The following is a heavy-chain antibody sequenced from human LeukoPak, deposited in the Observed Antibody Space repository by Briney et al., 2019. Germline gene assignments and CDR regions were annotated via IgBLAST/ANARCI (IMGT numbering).Heavy chain of an antibody. V-gene: IGHV4-34*01. CDR1: GGSFSGYY. CDR3: ARAVTAPGPDY. Sequence: PSETLSLTCAVYGGSFSGYYCSWIRQPPGKGLEWIGEINHSGSTNYNPSLKSRVTISVDTSKNQFSLKLSSVTAADTAVYYCARAVTAPGPDYWGQGTLVTVSS. CDR2: INHSGST. J-gene: IGHJ4*02. D-gene: IGHD4-17*01.